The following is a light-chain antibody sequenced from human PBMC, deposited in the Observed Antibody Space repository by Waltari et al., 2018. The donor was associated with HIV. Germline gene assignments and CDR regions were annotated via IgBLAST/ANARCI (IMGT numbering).Light chain of an antibody. Sequence: DIQMTQSPSSLSASLGDRVTIPCRTSQNITTSLNWYQHKSGKAPKVLLYGASNLQSGVPPRFSGSGSGTHFALSISGLQPEDFATYFCQQSYNGPVTFGQGTRLDLK. CDR3: QQSYNGPVT. CDR1: QNITTS. J-gene: IGKJ5*01. V-gene: IGKV1-39*01. CDR2: GAS.